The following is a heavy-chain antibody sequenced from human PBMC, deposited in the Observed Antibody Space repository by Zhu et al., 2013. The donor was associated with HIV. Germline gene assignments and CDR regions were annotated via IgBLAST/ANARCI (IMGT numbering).Heavy chain of an antibody. V-gene: IGHV1-18*01. D-gene: IGHD3-9*01. CDR3: ARSFADFDWLFRYYYYYYGMDV. CDR1: GYTFTSYG. CDR2: ISAYNGNT. J-gene: IGHJ6*02. Sequence: QVQLVQSGAEVKRPGASVKVSCKASGYTFTSYGISWVRQAPGQGLEWMGWISAYNGNTNYAQKLQGRVTMTTDTSTSTAYMELRSLRSDDTAVYYCARSFADFDWLFRYYYYYYGMDVWGQGTTVTVSS.